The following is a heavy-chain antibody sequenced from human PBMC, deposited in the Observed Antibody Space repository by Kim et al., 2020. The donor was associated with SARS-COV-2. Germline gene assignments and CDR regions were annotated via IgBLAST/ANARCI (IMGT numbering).Heavy chain of an antibody. CDR3: AKYDSWSGYSFDY. D-gene: IGHD3-3*01. CDR2: IRQDGSVK. J-gene: IGHJ4*02. CDR1: GFVFSGSW. Sequence: GGSLRLSCAASGFVFSGSWMSWVREAPGKGLEWVANIRQDGSVKYYVDSVTGRFTISRDNAKNSLYLQMDSLRDEDTAVYYCAKYDSWSGYSFDYWGQGT. V-gene: IGHV3-7*03.